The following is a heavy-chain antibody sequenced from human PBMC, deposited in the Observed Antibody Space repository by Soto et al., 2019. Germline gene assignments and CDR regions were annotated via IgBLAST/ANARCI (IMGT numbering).Heavy chain of an antibody. CDR1: GGSISSYY. CDR2: IYYSGST. V-gene: IGHV4-59*01. J-gene: IGHJ4*02. Sequence: SETLSLTCTVSGGSISSYYWSWIRQPPGKGLEWIGYIYYSGSTNYNPSLKSQVTISVDTSKNQFSLKLSSVTAADTAVYYCARIGYSYGYAYFDYWGQGTLVTVSS. CDR3: ARIGYSYGYAYFDY. D-gene: IGHD5-18*01.